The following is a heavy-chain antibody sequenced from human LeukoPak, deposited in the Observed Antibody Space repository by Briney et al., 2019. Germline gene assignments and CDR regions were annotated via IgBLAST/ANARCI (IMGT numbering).Heavy chain of an antibody. CDR3: AREEGAPIAAANI. J-gene: IGHJ3*02. Sequence: SETLSLTCTVSGGSISSSSYYWGWIRQPPGKGLEWIGSIYYSGSTYYNPSLKSRVTISVDTSKNQFSLKLSSVTAADTAVYYCAREEGAPIAAANIWGLGTKVTVSS. CDR1: GGSISSSSYY. V-gene: IGHV4-39*02. D-gene: IGHD6-13*01. CDR2: IYYSGST.